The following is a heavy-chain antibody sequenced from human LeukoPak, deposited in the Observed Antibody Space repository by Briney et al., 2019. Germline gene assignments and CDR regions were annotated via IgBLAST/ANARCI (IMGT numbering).Heavy chain of an antibody. D-gene: IGHD2-15*01. J-gene: IGHJ4*02. CDR1: GFTFSSYA. Sequence: SGGSLRLSCAASGFTFSSYAMSWVRRAPGKGLEWVSFISGSGDSTYYADSVKGRFTISRDNSKNTLYLQMNSLRAEDTAVYFCAKRGSSVNATPRDYFDYWGQGNLVTVSS. V-gene: IGHV3-23*01. CDR2: ISGSGDST. CDR3: AKRGSSVNATPRDYFDY.